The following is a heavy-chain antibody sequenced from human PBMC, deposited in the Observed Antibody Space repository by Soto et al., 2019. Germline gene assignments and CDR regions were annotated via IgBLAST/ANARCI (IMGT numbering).Heavy chain of an antibody. J-gene: IGHJ6*02. CDR1: GFTVSSNY. CDR3: VRDFGSSSEGGMDV. CDR2: IYSGGIT. D-gene: IGHD6-6*01. V-gene: IGHV3-53*01. Sequence: GGALRLSCSASGFTVSSNYMSWVRQAPGKGLEWVSVIYSGGITFYADSVKGRFTISRDNSKNTLYLQMNNLRGEDTAVYYCVRDFGSSSEGGMDVWGQGTTVTVSS.